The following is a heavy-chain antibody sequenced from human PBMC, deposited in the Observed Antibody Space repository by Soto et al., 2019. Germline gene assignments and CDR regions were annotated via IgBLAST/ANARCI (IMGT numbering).Heavy chain of an antibody. D-gene: IGHD3-10*01. CDR2: IYNSGSS. CDR3: AIGTYASGWAY. V-gene: IGHV4-31*03. J-gene: IGHJ4*02. CDR1: GGSIRSGGYY. Sequence: QVQLQESGPGPVKPSQTLSLTCSVSGGSIRSGGYYWTWTRQYPGRGLEWIGHIYNSGSSYYNPSLRGRVTISIDTSKSHFSLELTSVTAADTAVYYCAIGTYASGWAYWGPGTLVTVSS.